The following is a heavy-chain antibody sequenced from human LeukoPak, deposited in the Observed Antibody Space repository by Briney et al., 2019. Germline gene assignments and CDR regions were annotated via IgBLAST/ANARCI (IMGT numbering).Heavy chain of an antibody. D-gene: IGHD3-16*01. V-gene: IGHV3-73*01. CDR3: AGGGGWVFYS. J-gene: IGHJ4*02. CDR2: IRRNYET. CDR1: GFTLSGSH. Sequence: GGSLRLSCTASGFTLSGSHMHWVRQAPGKGLEWVGHIRRNYETAYGASVKGRFTISRDNVKNSVYLQMNSLRAEDTAVYYCAGGGGWVFYSWGQGTLVTVSA.